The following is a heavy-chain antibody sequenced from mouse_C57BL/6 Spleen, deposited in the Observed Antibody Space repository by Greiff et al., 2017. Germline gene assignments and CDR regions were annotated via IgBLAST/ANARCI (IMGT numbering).Heavy chain of an antibody. J-gene: IGHJ2*01. V-gene: IGHV14-1*01. D-gene: IGHD1-1*01. CDR1: GFNIKDYY. CDR3: TTPVVATRYFDY. Sequence: VQLKESGAELVRPGASVKLSCTASGFNIKDYYMHWVKQRPEQGLEWIGRIDPEDGDTEYAPKFQGKATMTADTSSNTAYLQLSSLTSEATAVYYCTTPVVATRYFDYWGQGTTLTVSS. CDR2: IDPEDGDT.